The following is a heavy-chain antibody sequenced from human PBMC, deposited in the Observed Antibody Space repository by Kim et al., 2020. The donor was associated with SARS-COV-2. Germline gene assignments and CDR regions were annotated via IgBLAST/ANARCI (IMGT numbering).Heavy chain of an antibody. CDR3: AREPDSSGYYRKEAFDM. D-gene: IGHD3-22*01. CDR2: INPNSGDT. Sequence: ASVKVSCKASGYTFSGYYIHWVRQAPGQGLEWMGWINPNSGDTNSARKFQGRVTVTRDTSISTGYMELSRLRSDDTAVYYCAREPDSSGYYRKEAFDMWGQGTMVTVSS. CDR1: GYTFSGYY. V-gene: IGHV1-2*02. J-gene: IGHJ3*02.